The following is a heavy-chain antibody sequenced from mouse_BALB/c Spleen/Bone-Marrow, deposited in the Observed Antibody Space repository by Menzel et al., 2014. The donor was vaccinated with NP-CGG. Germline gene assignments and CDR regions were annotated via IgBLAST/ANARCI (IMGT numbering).Heavy chain of an antibody. D-gene: IGHD2-13*01. Sequence: QVKLQQSGAELAKPGASVKMSCKASGYTFTSYWMHWVKQRPGQGLEWIGYINPSTGYTEYNQKFKDKATLTADKSSSTAYMQLSSLTSGDSAVYYCARRAVRYFDYWGQGTTLTVSS. CDR2: INPSTGYT. J-gene: IGHJ2*01. V-gene: IGHV1-7*01. CDR3: ARRAVRYFDY. CDR1: GYTFTSYW.